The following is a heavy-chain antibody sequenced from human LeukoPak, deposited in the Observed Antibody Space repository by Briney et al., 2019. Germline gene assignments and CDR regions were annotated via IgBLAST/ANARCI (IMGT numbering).Heavy chain of an antibody. V-gene: IGHV4-59*01. CDR1: GGSISSYY. J-gene: IGHJ6*02. CDR3: ARFYSNYVMGDYYYYYGMDV. Sequence: SETLSLTCTVSGGSISSYYWSWIRQPPGKGLEWIGYIYYSGSTNYNPSLKSRVTISVDTSKSQFSLKLSSVTAADTAVYYCARFYSNYVMGDYYYYYGMDVWGQGTTVTVSS. D-gene: IGHD4-11*01. CDR2: IYYSGST.